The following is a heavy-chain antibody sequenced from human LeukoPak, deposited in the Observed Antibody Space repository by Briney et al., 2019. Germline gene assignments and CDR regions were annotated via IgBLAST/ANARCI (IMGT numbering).Heavy chain of an antibody. CDR2: FYYSGST. J-gene: IGHJ4*02. CDR1: GGSISTSY. V-gene: IGHV4-59*05. D-gene: IGHD3-22*01. CDR3: ANRPYYYDNSGPTGDY. Sequence: PSETLSLTCTVSGGSISTSYWSWIRQPPGKGLEWIGSFYYSGSTYYNPSLKSRVTISVDTSKNQFSLKLTSVTAADTAVYYCANRPYYYDNSGPTGDYWGQGTLVTVSS.